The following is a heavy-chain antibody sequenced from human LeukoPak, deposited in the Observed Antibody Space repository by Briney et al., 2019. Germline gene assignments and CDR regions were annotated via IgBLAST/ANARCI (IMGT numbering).Heavy chain of an antibody. Sequence: PGGSLRLSCAASGFIFSNYAMTWVRQAPGKGLEWVSAISGSGGDTFYADSVKGRFSISRDNSKNTLYLQMNSLGAEDAAVYYCAKEVFRYGYHGLDVWGQGTTVTVSS. J-gene: IGHJ6*02. CDR3: AKEVFRYGYHGLDV. D-gene: IGHD5-18*01. V-gene: IGHV3-23*01. CDR1: GFIFSNYA. CDR2: ISGSGGDT.